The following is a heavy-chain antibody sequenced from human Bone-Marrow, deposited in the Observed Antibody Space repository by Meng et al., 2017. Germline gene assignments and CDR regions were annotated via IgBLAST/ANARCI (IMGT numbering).Heavy chain of an antibody. D-gene: IGHD1-1*01. V-gene: IGHV1-2*06. CDR2: INPNSGGT. J-gene: IGHJ4*02. CDR3: ANWNDGLLNY. CDR1: GYTFTSYY. Sequence: QGQVVQSWAGVKKPGASVKVSCKASGYTFTSYYMHWVRQAPGQGLEWMGRINPNSGGTNYAQKFQGRVTMTRDTSISTAYMELSRLRSDDTAVYYCANWNDGLLNYWGQGTLVTVSS.